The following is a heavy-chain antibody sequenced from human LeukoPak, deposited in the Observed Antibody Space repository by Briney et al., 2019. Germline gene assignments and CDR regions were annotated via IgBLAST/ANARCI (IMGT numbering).Heavy chain of an antibody. CDR3: ARVIVSTRLDP. D-gene: IGHD3-22*01. CDR2: ISSTSGTI. CDR1: GFTFSAYS. J-gene: IGHJ5*02. Sequence: GGSLRLSCVASGFTFSAYSMNWVRQAPGKGLEWISYISSTSGTIYYADSVKGRFTISRDSAENSLYPQMNSLRDEDTAVYYCARVIVSTRLDPWGQGTLVTVSS. V-gene: IGHV3-48*02.